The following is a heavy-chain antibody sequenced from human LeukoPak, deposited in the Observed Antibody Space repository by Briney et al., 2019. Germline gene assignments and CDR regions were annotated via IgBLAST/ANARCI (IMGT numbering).Heavy chain of an antibody. CDR1: GFTVSSNY. Sequence: PGGSLRLSCAASGFTVSSNYMSWVRQAPGKGLEWVSVIYTGGTTYYADSVKGRFTISRDNSKNTLYLQMNSLRAEDRAVYYSASDKYGNNWFDPWGQGTLVTVSS. D-gene: IGHD2/OR15-2a*01. J-gene: IGHJ5*02. V-gene: IGHV3-66*01. CDR2: IYTGGTT. CDR3: ASDKYGNNWFDP.